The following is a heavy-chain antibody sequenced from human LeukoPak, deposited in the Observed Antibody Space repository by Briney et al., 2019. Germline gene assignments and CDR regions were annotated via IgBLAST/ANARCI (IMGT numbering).Heavy chain of an antibody. CDR2: IKQDGSQK. CDR1: GFTLSTSW. D-gene: IGHD3-16*01. J-gene: IGHJ6*03. Sequence: PGGSLRLSCTASGFTLSTSWMSWVRQAPGRGLEWVASIKQDGSQKYYVDSVKGRFTISRDNVQNSLYLQMNSLRTEDTALYYCAKDGGAKGLWGSFKWGYYYYMDVWGKGTTVTISS. V-gene: IGHV3-7*03. CDR3: AKDGGAKGLWGSFKWGYYYYMDV.